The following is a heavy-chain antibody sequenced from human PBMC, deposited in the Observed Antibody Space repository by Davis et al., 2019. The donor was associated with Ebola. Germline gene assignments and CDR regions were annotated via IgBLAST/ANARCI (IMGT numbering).Heavy chain of an antibody. CDR1: GHTFTSYG. J-gene: IGHJ4*02. V-gene: IGHV1-18*01. CDR2: ISAYNGNT. CDR3: TRGQAIGSGSYDC. Sequence: ASVKVSCKASGHTFTSYGISWVRQAPGQGLEWMGWISAYNGNTNYAQKRQGRVTMTTDPSTRTAYMELRSLRSDDTAVYYCTRGQAIGSGSYDCWGQGTLVTVSS. D-gene: IGHD1-26*01.